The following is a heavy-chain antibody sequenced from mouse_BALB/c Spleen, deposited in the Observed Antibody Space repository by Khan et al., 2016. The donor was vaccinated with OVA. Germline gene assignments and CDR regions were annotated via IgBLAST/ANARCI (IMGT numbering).Heavy chain of an antibody. CDR1: GYTFTSSW. CDR2: IHPNSGNT. CDR3: AREGDYDAYYYGMDY. D-gene: IGHD2-4*01. Sequence: QVRLQQSGSVLVRPGASVNLSCKASGYTFTSSWMHWARQRPGQGLEWIGEIHPNSGNTNYNEKFKGKATLTVDTSSSTAYVDLSSLTSEDSAVYYCAREGDYDAYYYGMDYWGQGTSVTVSS. V-gene: IGHV1S130*01. J-gene: IGHJ4*01.